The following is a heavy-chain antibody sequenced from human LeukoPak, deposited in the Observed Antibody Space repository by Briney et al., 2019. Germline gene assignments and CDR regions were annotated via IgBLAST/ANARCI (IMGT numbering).Heavy chain of an antibody. J-gene: IGHJ4*02. Sequence: PSETLSLTCAVYGGSFSGYYWSWIRQPPGKGLEWIGEINHSGSTNYNPSLKSRVTISVDTSKNQFSLKLGSVTAADTAVYYCARLLYYGSGSPEGYWGQGTLVTVSS. CDR1: GGSFSGYY. CDR2: INHSGST. V-gene: IGHV4-34*01. D-gene: IGHD3-10*01. CDR3: ARLLYYGSGSPEGY.